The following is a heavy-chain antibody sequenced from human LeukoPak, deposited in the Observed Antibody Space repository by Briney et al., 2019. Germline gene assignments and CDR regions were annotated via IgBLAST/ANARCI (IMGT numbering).Heavy chain of an antibody. V-gene: IGHV5-51*01. D-gene: IGHD3-3*01. CDR2: IYPGDSDT. J-gene: IGHJ6*02. Sequence: GESLKISCKGSGYSFTSYWIGWVRQMPGKGLEWMGIIYPGDSDTRHSPSFQGQVTISADKSISTAYLQWSSLKASDTAMYYCARLHYDFWSGYYYYYYGMDVWGQGTTVTVSS. CDR1: GYSFTSYW. CDR3: ARLHYDFWSGYYYYYYGMDV.